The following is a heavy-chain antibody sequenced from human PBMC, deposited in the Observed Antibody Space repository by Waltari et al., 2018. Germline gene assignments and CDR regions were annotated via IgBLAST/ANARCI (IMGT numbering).Heavy chain of an antibody. CDR3: ARTIGGGAFDL. CDR2: IKQDGSAK. J-gene: IGHJ3*01. D-gene: IGHD3-9*01. Sequence: EVQLVDSGGGLVQPGGSVRLSCAASGFPFTYYWMSWVRQAPGKGPEWLANIKQDGSAKYYVDSLKGRFTISRDNAKNSLYLQMNSLTAEDTAVYYCARTIGGGAFDLWGQGTMVTVSS. CDR1: GFPFTYYW. V-gene: IGHV3-7*01.